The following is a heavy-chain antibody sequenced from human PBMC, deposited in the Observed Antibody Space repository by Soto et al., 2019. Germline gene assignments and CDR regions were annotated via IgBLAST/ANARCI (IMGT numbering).Heavy chain of an antibody. J-gene: IGHJ4*02. D-gene: IGHD3-10*01. CDR3: ARDGRITLFDY. CDR1: GGSISSGGYY. Sequence: PSETLSLTCTVSGGSISSGGYYWSWIRQHPGKGLEWIGYIYYSGSTYYNPSLKSRVTISVDTSKNQFSLKLTSVTAADTAVYYCARDGRITLFDYWGQGTLVTVSS. CDR2: IYYSGST. V-gene: IGHV4-31*03.